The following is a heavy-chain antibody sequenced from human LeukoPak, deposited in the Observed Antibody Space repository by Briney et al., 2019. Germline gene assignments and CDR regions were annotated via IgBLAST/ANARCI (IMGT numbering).Heavy chain of an antibody. CDR2: VAHDEKTI. CDR1: GFTFTGHS. Sequence: GRSLRLSCVASGFTFTGHSMHWVRQAPGKGLEWVAVVAHDEKTIFYADSLEGRFTVSRDNSKNMVYLQMNSLRDEDTAVYYCAREKQSGGTPFDYWGQGSLVTVSS. CDR3: AREKQSGGTPFDY. V-gene: IGHV3-30*04. D-gene: IGHD1-26*01. J-gene: IGHJ4*02.